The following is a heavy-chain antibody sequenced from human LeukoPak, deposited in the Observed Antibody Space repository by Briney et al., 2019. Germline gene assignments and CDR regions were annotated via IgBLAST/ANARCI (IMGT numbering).Heavy chain of an antibody. Sequence: GGSLRLSCAASGFTFSSYWMSWVRQAPGKGLEWVANIKQDGSEKYYVDSVKGRFTISRDNAKNSLYLQMNSLRAEDTAVYYCARGDFWSGYPAYYYYYMDVWGKGTTVTVCS. CDR1: GFTFSSYW. CDR2: IKQDGSEK. D-gene: IGHD3-3*01. V-gene: IGHV3-7*01. CDR3: ARGDFWSGYPAYYYYYMDV. J-gene: IGHJ6*03.